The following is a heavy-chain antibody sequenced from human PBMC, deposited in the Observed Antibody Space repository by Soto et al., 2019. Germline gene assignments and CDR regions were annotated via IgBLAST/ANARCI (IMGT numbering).Heavy chain of an antibody. CDR3: ARDLLITFGGVLGR. V-gene: IGHV1-18*01. J-gene: IGHJ4*02. CDR2: ISAYDGNT. D-gene: IGHD3-16*02. Sequence: EASVKVSCKTSGYTFNTYGISWVRQAPGQGLEWMGWISAYDGNTNYAQKFQGRVTMTTDTSTSTAYMELRSLRSDDTAVYYCARDLLITFGGVLGRWGQGTLVTVSS. CDR1: GYTFNTYG.